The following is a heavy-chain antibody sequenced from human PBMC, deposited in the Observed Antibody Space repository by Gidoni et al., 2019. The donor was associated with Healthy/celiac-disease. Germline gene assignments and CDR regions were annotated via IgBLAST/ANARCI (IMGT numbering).Heavy chain of an antibody. CDR2: ISSNGGST. D-gene: IGHD5-18*01. V-gene: IGHV3-64*01. CDR3: ARGYSYGLWDHNYFDY. Sequence: KGLEYVSAISSNGGSTYYANSVKGRFTISRDNSKNTLYLQMGSLRAEDMAVYYCARGYSYGLWDHNYFDYWGQGTLVTVSS. J-gene: IGHJ4*02.